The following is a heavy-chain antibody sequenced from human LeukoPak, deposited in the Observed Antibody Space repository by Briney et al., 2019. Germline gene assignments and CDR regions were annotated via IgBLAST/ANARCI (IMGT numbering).Heavy chain of an antibody. CDR2: IRYDGSPK. Sequence: GGSLRLSRAASGFTFSSYGMHWVRQAPGKGLEWVAFIRYDGSPKYYADSVKGRFTISRDNSKNTLHLQMNSLRAEDTAVYYCAKDHSVAAAGRGSYYFDYWGQGTLVTVSS. J-gene: IGHJ4*02. CDR1: GFTFSSYG. D-gene: IGHD6-13*01. V-gene: IGHV3-30*02. CDR3: AKDHSVAAAGRGSYYFDY.